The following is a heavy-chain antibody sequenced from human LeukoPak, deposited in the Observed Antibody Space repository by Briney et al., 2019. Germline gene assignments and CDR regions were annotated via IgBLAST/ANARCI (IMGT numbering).Heavy chain of an antibody. Sequence: GGSLGLSCAASGFTFSSYSMNWVRQSPGKGLEWVSSISSSSSYIYYADSVKGRFTISRDNAKNSLYLQMNSLRAEDTAVYYCARDNGYAFDIWGQGTVVTVSS. CDR3: ARDNGYAFDI. V-gene: IGHV3-21*01. D-gene: IGHD2-8*01. CDR1: GFTFSSYS. J-gene: IGHJ3*02. CDR2: ISSSSSYI.